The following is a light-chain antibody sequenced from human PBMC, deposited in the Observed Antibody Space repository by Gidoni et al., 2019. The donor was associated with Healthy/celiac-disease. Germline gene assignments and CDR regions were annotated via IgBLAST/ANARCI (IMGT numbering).Light chain of an antibody. V-gene: IGKV3D-20*01. J-gene: IGKJ1*01. Sequence: EIVLTQSLATLSLSPGERATLSCGASQSVSSSCLAWYQQKPGLAPRLLIYDASSRATGIPDRFSGSGSGTDFTLTISRLEPEDFAVYYCQQYGSSPRTFGQGTKVEIK. CDR2: DAS. CDR1: QSVSSSC. CDR3: QQYGSSPRT.